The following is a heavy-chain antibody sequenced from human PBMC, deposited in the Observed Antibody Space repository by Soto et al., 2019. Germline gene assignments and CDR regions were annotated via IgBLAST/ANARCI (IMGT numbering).Heavy chain of an antibody. D-gene: IGHD3-3*01. CDR2: IYYSGST. J-gene: IGHJ6*02. Sequence: PSETLSLTCTVSGGSISSSSYYWGWIRQPPGKGLEWIGSIYYSGSTYYNTSLKSRVTISVDTSKNQFSLKLSSVTAADTAVYYCAALYYDFWSGYPGTYGMDVWGQGTTVTVSS. CDR3: AALYYDFWSGYPGTYGMDV. V-gene: IGHV4-39*01. CDR1: GGSISSSSYY.